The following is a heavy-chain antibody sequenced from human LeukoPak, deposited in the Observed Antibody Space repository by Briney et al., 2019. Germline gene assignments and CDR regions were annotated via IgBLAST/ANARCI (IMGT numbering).Heavy chain of an antibody. CDR1: GGSFNSGSYY. J-gene: IGHJ4*02. V-gene: IGHV4-61*01. Sequence: SETLSLTCTVSGGSFNSGSYYWNWIRQPPGRGLEWIGYVYYSGSTNYNPSFKSRITISVDTSRNQFSLQLSSVTAADTAVYYCARIHRYCSGGACYVLDNWGQGTLVAVSS. CDR2: VYYSGST. CDR3: ARIHRYCSGGACYVLDN. D-gene: IGHD2-15*01.